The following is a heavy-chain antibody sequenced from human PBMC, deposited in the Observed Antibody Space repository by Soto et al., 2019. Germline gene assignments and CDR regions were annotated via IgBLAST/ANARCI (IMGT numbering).Heavy chain of an antibody. D-gene: IGHD2-2*01. CDR3: ARFWDDIVVVPAAIGEVNWFDP. Sequence: GGSLRLSCAASGFTFSSYSMNWVRQAPGKGLEWVSYISSSSSTIYYADSVKGRFTISRDNAKNSLYLQMNSLRDEDTAVYYCARFWDDIVVVPAAIGEVNWFDPWGQGTLVTVSS. J-gene: IGHJ5*02. V-gene: IGHV3-48*02. CDR2: ISSSSSTI. CDR1: GFTFSSYS.